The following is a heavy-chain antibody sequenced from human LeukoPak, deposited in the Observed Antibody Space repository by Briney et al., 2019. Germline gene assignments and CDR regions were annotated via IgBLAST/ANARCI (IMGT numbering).Heavy chain of an antibody. CDR3: ARDPFCSSTVGCYFEDWFDP. D-gene: IGHD2-2*01. Sequence: GGSLRLSCAASGFTFDDYDMSWVRQVPGKGLEWVSGITWNGDKTGYADSVKGRFAISRDNTKNSLYLQMSSLRAEDTALYYCARDPFCSSTVGCYFEDWFDPWGPGTLVTVSS. J-gene: IGHJ5*02. V-gene: IGHV3-20*04. CDR1: GFTFDDYD. CDR2: ITWNGDKT.